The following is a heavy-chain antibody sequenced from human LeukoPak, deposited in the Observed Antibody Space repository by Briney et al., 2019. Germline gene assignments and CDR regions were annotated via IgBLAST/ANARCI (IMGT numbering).Heavy chain of an antibody. CDR2: ISYDGSNK. CDR3: ARAPPLGIRAARLVGAAFDI. CDR1: GFTFSSYA. Sequence: GGALRLSCAASGFTFSSYAMHWVRQAPGKGLEWVAVISYDGSNKYYADSVKGRFTISRDNSKNTLYLQMNSLRAKDTAVYYCARAPPLGIRAARLVGAAFDIWGQGTMVTVSS. V-gene: IGHV3-30-3*01. J-gene: IGHJ3*02. D-gene: IGHD6-6*01.